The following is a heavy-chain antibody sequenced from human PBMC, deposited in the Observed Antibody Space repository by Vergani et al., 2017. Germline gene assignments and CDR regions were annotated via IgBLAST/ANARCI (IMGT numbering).Heavy chain of an antibody. D-gene: IGHD3-9*01. Sequence: QVQVVQSGPEVKKSGASVKVSCKTSGYPFSNYYMHWVRQPPGQGLEWMGIINPSVGHTNYAQKFQGRVTMTRDTATSTVYMELSSLRSEDTAIYYCGRGDYGILTGYRYWGQGTLVTVSA. CDR1: GYPFSNYY. CDR3: GRGDYGILTGYRY. V-gene: IGHV1-46*03. CDR2: INPSVGHT. J-gene: IGHJ4*02.